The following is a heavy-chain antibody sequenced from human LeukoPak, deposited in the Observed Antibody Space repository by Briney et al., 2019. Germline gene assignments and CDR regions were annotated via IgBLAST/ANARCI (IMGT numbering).Heavy chain of an antibody. CDR3: ARGRIFGVVAARGWFDP. V-gene: IGHV4-34*01. J-gene: IGHJ5*02. CDR1: GGSFSGYY. D-gene: IGHD3-3*01. CDR2: INHSGST. Sequence: SETLSLTCAVYGGSFSGYYWSWIRQPPGKGLEWIGEINHSGSTNYNPSLKSRVTISVDTSKNQFSLKLSSVTAADTAVYYCARGRIFGVVAARGWFDPWGQGTLATVSS.